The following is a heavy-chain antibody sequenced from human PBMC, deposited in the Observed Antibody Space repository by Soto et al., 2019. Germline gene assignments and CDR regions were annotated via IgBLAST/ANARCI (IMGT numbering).Heavy chain of an antibody. Sequence: SVKVSCKASGGTFSSYAISWVRQAPGQGLEWMGGIIPIFGTANYAQKFQGRVTITADESTSTAYMELSSLRSEDTAVYYCVRGGPITGTTCFDYWGQGTLVTVSS. V-gene: IGHV1-69*13. CDR1: GGTFSSYA. CDR3: VRGGPITGTTCFDY. J-gene: IGHJ4*02. D-gene: IGHD1-7*01. CDR2: IIPIFGTA.